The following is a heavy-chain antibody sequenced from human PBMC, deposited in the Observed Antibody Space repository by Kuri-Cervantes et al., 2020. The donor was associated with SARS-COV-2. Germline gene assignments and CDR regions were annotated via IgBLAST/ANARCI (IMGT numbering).Heavy chain of an antibody. V-gene: IGHV3-48*01. J-gene: IGHJ6*02. CDR2: ISSSSSNI. CDR1: GFTHNSYS. D-gene: IGHD3-3*01. Sequence: GESLKISCAVSGFTHNSYSMNWVRQTPGKGLEWVAYISSSSSNIYHADSVKGRLTISRDDAKNSLYLQMNSLRAEDTAVYYCASPRYYDFWSGPAGVMDVWGQGTTVTVSS. CDR3: ASPRYYDFWSGPAGVMDV.